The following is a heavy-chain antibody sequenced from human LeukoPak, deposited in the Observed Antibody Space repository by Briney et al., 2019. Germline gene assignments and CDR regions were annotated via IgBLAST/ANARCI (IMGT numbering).Heavy chain of an antibody. J-gene: IGHJ4*02. CDR1: GFTFSSYS. V-gene: IGHV3-21*01. Sequence: GGSLRLSCAASGFTFSSYSMNWVRQAPGKGLEWVSSISSSSSYIYYADSVKGRFTTSRDNAKNSLYLQMNSLRAEDTAVYYCARDRVVTMVRGVIVPLLDYWGQGTLVTVSS. CDR3: ARDRVVTMVRGVIVPLLDY. D-gene: IGHD3-10*01. CDR2: ISSSSSYI.